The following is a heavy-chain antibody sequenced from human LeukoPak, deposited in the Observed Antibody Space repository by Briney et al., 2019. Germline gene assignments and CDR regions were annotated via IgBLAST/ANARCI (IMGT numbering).Heavy chain of an antibody. V-gene: IGHV4-34*01. CDR2: INHSGST. J-gene: IGHJ3*02. Sequence: SETLSLTCAVYGGSFSGYYWSWIRQPPGKGLEWIGEINHSGSTNYNPSLKSRVTISVDTSKNQFSLKLSSVTAADTAVYYCARHDDYDILTGYGAFDIWGQGTMVTVSS. D-gene: IGHD3-9*01. CDR1: GGSFSGYY. CDR3: ARHDDYDILTGYGAFDI.